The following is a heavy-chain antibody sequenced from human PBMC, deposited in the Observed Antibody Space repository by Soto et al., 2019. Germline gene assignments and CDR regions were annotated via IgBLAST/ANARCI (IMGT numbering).Heavy chain of an antibody. D-gene: IGHD5-12*01. CDR3: TTDSPITGPI. J-gene: IGHJ4*02. CDR1: GFNFNNAW. Sequence: EVQLVKSGGGVVKPGGSLRLSCAASGFNFNNAWMNWVRQAPGKGLEWVGLIRTKSDGETTDYVAPVKGRFTISRDDSKSTVFLQMNSLKTEDTAVYYCTTDSPITGPIWGQGTLVTVSS. V-gene: IGHV3-15*07. CDR2: IRTKSDGETT.